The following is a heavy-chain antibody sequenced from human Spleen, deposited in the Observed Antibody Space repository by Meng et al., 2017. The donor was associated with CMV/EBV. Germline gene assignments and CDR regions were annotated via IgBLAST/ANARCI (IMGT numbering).Heavy chain of an antibody. D-gene: IGHD3-3*01. CDR1: GGSISSSNFY. J-gene: IGHJ4*02. CDR2: IKQDGSEK. Sequence: ETLSLTCTVSGGSISSSNFYWGWIRQPPGKGLEWVANIKQDGSEKYYVDSVKGRFTISRDNVKNSLYLQMNSLRVEDTAVFYCARGYDFWSAYFSTFDYWGQGTLVTVSS. V-gene: IGHV3-7*04. CDR3: ARGYDFWSAYFSTFDY.